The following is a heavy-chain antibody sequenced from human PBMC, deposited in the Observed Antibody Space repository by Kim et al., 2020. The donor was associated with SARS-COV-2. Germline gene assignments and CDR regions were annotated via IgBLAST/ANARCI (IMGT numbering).Heavy chain of an antibody. CDR1: GASISRYY. D-gene: IGHD5-12*01. CDR2: ISYMGTT. Sequence: SETLSLTCSVSGASISRYYWGWIRQPPGKGLEWIGFISYMGTTNYNPSLSSRVTISQDKSMNQFSLNLSSVTAADTALYYCAKVYDGNSFSWYFDVWGRGTLVTVSS. V-gene: IGHV4-59*13. J-gene: IGHJ2*01. CDR3: AKVYDGNSFSWYFDV.